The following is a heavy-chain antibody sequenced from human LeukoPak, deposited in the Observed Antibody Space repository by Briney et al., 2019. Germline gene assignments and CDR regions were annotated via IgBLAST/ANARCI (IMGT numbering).Heavy chain of an antibody. J-gene: IGHJ6*02. CDR3: AKVGSSMSFYYYYGMDV. CDR1: GGSISNYY. CDR2: ISGSGGTT. D-gene: IGHD6-13*01. Sequence: ETLSLTCTVSGGSISNYYWSWVRQAPGKGLEWVSAISGSGGTTNYADSVKGRFTISRDNSKDTLYLQMDSLRAEDTAVYYCAKVGSSMSFYYYYGMDVWGQGTTVTVSS. V-gene: IGHV3-23*01.